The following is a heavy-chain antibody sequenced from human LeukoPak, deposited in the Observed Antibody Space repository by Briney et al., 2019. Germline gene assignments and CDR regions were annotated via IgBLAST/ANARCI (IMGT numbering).Heavy chain of an antibody. D-gene: IGHD1-20*01. CDR2: ISSYNGNT. V-gene: IGHV1-18*01. CDR1: GYTFTSYG. J-gene: IGHJ4*02. CDR3: ARVFDFVITGTWLDY. Sequence: ASVKVSCKASGYTFTSYGISWVRQAPGQGLEWMGWISSYNGNTNYAQKLQGRVTMTTDTSTSTAYMELRSLRSDDTAVYYCARVFDFVITGTWLDYWGQGTLVTVSS.